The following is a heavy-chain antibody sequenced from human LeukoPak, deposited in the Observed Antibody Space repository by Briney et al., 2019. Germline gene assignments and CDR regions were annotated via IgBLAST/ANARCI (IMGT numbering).Heavy chain of an antibody. D-gene: IGHD1-26*01. CDR3: ARAQVGYNWFDP. CDR1: GFAVSDYT. CDR2: ISRSQTYI. Sequence: PGGSLRLSCAASGFAVSDYTLNWVRQAPGKGLEWISSISRSQTYIYYADSVNGRFAISKDNAENSLYLQMNSLRAEDTAVYYCARAQVGYNWFDPWGQGTLVSVSS. J-gene: IGHJ5*02. V-gene: IGHV3-21*01.